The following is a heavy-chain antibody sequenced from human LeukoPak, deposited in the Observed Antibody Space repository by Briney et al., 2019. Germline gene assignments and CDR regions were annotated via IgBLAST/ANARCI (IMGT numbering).Heavy chain of an antibody. CDR2: ISDGDGST. CDR1: GFTFSSYA. V-gene: IGHV3-23*01. J-gene: IGHJ3*02. D-gene: IGHD1-26*01. CDR3: AKEWEAAHGFDI. Sequence: GGSLRLSCAASGFTFSSYAMTWVRQAPRKGLEWVSGISDGDGSTYYADSVKGRFTISRDNTKNTLYLQMNSLRAEDTAVYYCAKEWEAAHGFDIWGQGTMVSVSS.